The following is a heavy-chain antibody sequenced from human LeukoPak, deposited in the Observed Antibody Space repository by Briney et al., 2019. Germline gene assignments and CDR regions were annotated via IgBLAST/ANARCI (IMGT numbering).Heavy chain of an antibody. J-gene: IGHJ4*02. D-gene: IGHD3-10*01. CDR2: AYYRSKWYI. CDR1: GHSVSGSPAV. CDR3: ARGAVRGGTNFDY. V-gene: IGHV6-1*01. Sequence: SQTLSLTSAISGHSVSGSPAVWNWIRQSPSRGLEWLGRAYYRSKWYIDYAESVKGRITITPDTSKNQFSLQLISVTPEDTAVYYCARGAVRGGTNFDYWGQGTLVTVSS.